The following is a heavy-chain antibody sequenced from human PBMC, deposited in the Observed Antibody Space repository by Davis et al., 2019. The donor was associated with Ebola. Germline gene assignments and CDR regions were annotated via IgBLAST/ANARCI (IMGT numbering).Heavy chain of an antibody. CDR2: IIPILGIA. D-gene: IGHD6-6*01. Sequence: SVKVSCKASSYTFTSYGISWVRQAPGQGLEWMGGIIPILGIANYAQKFQGRVTITADESTSTAYMELSSLRSEDTAVYYCASGLVRGESYWYFDLWGRGTLSLSPQ. J-gene: IGHJ2*01. CDR1: SYTFTSYG. CDR3: ASGLVRGESYWYFDL. V-gene: IGHV1-69*10.